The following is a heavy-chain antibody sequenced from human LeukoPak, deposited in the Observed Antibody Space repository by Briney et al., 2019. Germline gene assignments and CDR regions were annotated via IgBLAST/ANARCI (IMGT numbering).Heavy chain of an antibody. V-gene: IGHV1-69*05. CDR1: GGTFSSYA. J-gene: IGHJ4*02. CDR3: ARVGHYYDSSGYYGP. CDR2: IIPIFGTA. D-gene: IGHD3-22*01. Sequence: GASVKVSCKASGGTFSSYAISWVRQAPGQGLEWTGRIIPIFGTANYAQKFQGRVTITTDESTSTAYMELSSLRSEDTAVYYCARVGHYYDSSGYYGPWGQGTLVTVSS.